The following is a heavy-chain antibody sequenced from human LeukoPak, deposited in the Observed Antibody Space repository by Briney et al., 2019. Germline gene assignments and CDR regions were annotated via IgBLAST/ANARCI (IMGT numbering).Heavy chain of an antibody. CDR3: ARGAGAGYNLQPFDY. Sequence: SETLSLTCTVSGGSISSYYWSWIRQPPGKGLEWIGYIYYSGSTKYNPSLKSRVSISVDTSKNQFSLKLSSVTAADTAVYYCARGAGAGYNLQPFDYWGQGTLVTVSA. D-gene: IGHD5-24*01. J-gene: IGHJ4*02. V-gene: IGHV4-59*08. CDR2: IYYSGST. CDR1: GGSISSYY.